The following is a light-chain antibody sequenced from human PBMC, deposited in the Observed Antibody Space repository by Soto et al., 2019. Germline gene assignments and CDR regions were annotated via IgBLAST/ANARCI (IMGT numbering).Light chain of an antibody. Sequence: DIQMIQSPSSLSASVGDRVTITCRASQGIRNFLAWYQQKPGKVPKLLISAASTLESGVPSRFSGSGSGTDFTLTITSLQPEDVATYYCQKYSSVITFGQGTRLEIK. CDR2: AAS. CDR3: QKYSSVIT. V-gene: IGKV1-27*01. CDR1: QGIRNF. J-gene: IGKJ5*01.